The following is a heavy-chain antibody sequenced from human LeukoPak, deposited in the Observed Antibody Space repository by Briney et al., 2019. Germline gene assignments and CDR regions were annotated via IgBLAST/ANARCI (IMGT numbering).Heavy chain of an antibody. V-gene: IGHV3-23*01. CDR3: ARVRPMVRGVMGEDFDY. CDR2: ISGSGGST. D-gene: IGHD3-10*01. CDR1: GFTFSSYA. Sequence: GGSLRLSCAASGFTFSSYAMSWVRQAPGKGLEWVSAISGSGGSTYYADSVKGRFTISRDNSKNTLYLQMNSLRAEDTAVYYCARVRPMVRGVMGEDFDYWGQGTLVTVSS. J-gene: IGHJ4*02.